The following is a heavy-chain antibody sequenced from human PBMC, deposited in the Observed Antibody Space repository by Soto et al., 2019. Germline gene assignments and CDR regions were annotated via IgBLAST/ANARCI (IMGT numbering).Heavy chain of an antibody. CDR3: ARDPVRFLEWLLFGWFDP. Sequence: EGSLRLSCAASGFTFSSYAMHWVRQAPGKGLEWVAVISYDGSNKYYADSVKGRFTISRDNSKNTLYLQMNSLRAEDTAVYYCARDPVRFLEWLLFGWFDPWGQGTLVTVSS. D-gene: IGHD3-3*01. CDR1: GFTFSSYA. V-gene: IGHV3-30-3*01. CDR2: ISYDGSNK. J-gene: IGHJ5*02.